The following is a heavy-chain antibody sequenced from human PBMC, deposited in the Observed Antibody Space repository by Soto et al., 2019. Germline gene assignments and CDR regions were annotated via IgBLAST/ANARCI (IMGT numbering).Heavy chain of an antibody. J-gene: IGHJ1*01. CDR3: AREGPPIRAHNPPEYFQH. Sequence: QLQLQESGPGQVKPSETLTLTCTVSGDSISTRSNYWAWIRQPPGKGLEWIGRIYYTGGTYYNPSLKSRVTLFLDTSKNQFSLNLNSVTAADTAVYYCAREGPPIRAHNPPEYFQHWGQGTPVTVSS. CDR1: GDSISTRSNY. V-gene: IGHV4-39*02. CDR2: IYYTGGT.